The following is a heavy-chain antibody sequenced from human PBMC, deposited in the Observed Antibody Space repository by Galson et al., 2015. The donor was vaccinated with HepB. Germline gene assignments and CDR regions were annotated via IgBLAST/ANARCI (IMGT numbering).Heavy chain of an antibody. D-gene: IGHD3-10*01. Sequence: SVKVSCKASGYTFTSYAMNWVRQAPGQGLEWMGWINTNTGNPTYAQGFTGRFVFSLDTSVSTAYLQISSLKAEDTAVYYCASESGRRAPTFDWYFDLWGRGTLVTVSS. J-gene: IGHJ2*01. CDR2: INTNTGNP. CDR3: ASESGRRAPTFDWYFDL. CDR1: GYTFTSYA. V-gene: IGHV7-4-1*02.